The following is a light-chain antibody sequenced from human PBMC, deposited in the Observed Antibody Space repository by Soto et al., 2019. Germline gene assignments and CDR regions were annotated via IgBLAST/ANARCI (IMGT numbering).Light chain of an antibody. Sequence: EIVMTQSPATLSVSPGERATLSCRASQSVSSNLAWYQQKPGQAPRLLLYGASARATGIPARFSGSGSGTEFTLTISSLQSEDFAVYYCQHYHNWPPWTFGQGTKVEIK. V-gene: IGKV3-15*01. CDR1: QSVSSN. J-gene: IGKJ1*01. CDR2: GAS. CDR3: QHYHNWPPWT.